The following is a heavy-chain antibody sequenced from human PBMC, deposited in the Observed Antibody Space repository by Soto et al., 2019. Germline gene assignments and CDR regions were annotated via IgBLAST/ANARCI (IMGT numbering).Heavy chain of an antibody. CDR3: ARHPERIAEIGWFDP. CDR2: ISSSSSTI. CDR1: GFTFSSYS. J-gene: IGHJ5*02. D-gene: IGHD6-13*01. V-gene: IGHV3-48*01. Sequence: PGGSVRLSCAASGFTFSSYSMNWVLQAPWKGLEWVSYISSSSSTIYYADSVKGRFTISRDNAKNSLYLQMNSLRAEDTAVYYCARHPERIAEIGWFDPWGQGTLVTVSS.